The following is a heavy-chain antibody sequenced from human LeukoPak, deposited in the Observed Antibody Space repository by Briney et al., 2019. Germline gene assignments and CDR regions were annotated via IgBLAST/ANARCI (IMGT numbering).Heavy chain of an antibody. CDR1: GGSISSYY. V-gene: IGHV4-4*07. CDR2: IYTSGST. CDR3: ARVPRSYYYYYYMDG. Sequence: SETLSLTCTVSGGSISSYYWSWIRQPAGKGLEWIGRIYTSGSTNYNPSLKSRVTMSIDTSKSQFSLRLSSVTAADTAVYYCARVPRSYYYYYYMDGWGKGTTVTVSS. J-gene: IGHJ6*03.